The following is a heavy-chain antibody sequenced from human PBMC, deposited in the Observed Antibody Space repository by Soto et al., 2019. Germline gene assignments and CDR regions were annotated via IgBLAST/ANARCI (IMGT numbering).Heavy chain of an antibody. Sequence: QLQLQESGPGLVKPSETLSLTCTVSGGSISSSSYYWGWIRQPPGKGLEWIGSIYYSGSTYYNPSLKSRVTISVDTSKNQFSLKLSSVTAADTAVYYCASNDGTKLFDFDYWGQGTLVTVSS. CDR2: IYYSGST. V-gene: IGHV4-39*01. CDR3: ASNDGTKLFDFDY. J-gene: IGHJ4*02. CDR1: GGSISSSSYY. D-gene: IGHD1-1*01.